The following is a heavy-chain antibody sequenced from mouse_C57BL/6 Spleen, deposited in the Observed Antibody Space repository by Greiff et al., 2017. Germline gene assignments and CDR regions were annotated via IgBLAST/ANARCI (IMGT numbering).Heavy chain of an antibody. CDR2: ISDGGSYT. Sequence: EVKLMESGGGLVKPGGSLKLSCAASGFTFSSYAMSWVRQTPEKRLAWVATISDGGSYTYYPDNVKGRFTISRDNAKNNLYLQMSHLKSEDTAMYYCARGDTGTKDFDYWGQGTTLTVSS. CDR1: GFTFSSYA. CDR3: ARGDTGTKDFDY. D-gene: IGHD4-1*01. J-gene: IGHJ2*01. V-gene: IGHV5-4*03.